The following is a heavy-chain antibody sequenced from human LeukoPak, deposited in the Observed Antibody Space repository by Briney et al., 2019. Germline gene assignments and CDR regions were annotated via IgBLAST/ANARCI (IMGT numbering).Heavy chain of an antibody. Sequence: PSETLSLTCTVSGGSISSSSYYWGWIRQPPGKGLEWIGSIYYSGSTYYNPSLKSRVTISVDTSKNQFSLKLSSVTAADTAVYYCARHGGPGWWEVREENDAFDIWGQGTMVTVSS. CDR2: IYYSGST. CDR3: ARHGGPGWWEVREENDAFDI. CDR1: GGSISSSSYY. D-gene: IGHD3-10*01. J-gene: IGHJ3*02. V-gene: IGHV4-39*01.